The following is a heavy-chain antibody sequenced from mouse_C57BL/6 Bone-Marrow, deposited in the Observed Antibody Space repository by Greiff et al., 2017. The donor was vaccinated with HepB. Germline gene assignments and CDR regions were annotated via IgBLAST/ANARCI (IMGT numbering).Heavy chain of an antibody. J-gene: IGHJ1*03. V-gene: IGHV2-2*01. CDR3: ARNLYYSNFFWYFDV. Sequence: VQLQQSGPGLVQPSQSLSITCTVSGFSLTSYGVHWVRQSPGKSLEWLGVIWSGGSTDYNAAFISILSISKDNSKSQVFFKMNSLQADDTAIYYCARNLYYSNFFWYFDVWGTGTTVTVSS. CDR2: IWSGGST. D-gene: IGHD2-5*01. CDR1: GFSLTSYG.